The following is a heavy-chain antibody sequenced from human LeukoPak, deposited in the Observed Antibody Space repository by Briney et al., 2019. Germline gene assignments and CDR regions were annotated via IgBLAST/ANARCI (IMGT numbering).Heavy chain of an antibody. J-gene: IGHJ6*03. D-gene: IGHD3-10*01. CDR1: GGSLSGYY. CDR2: INHSGST. Sequence: PSETLSLTCAVYGGSLSGYYWSWIRQPPGKGLEWIGEINHSGSTNYNPSLKSRVTISVDTSKNQFSLKLSSVTAADTAVYYCARALWFGESYYYYMDVWGKGTTVTVSS. CDR3: ARALWFGESYYYYMDV. V-gene: IGHV4-34*01.